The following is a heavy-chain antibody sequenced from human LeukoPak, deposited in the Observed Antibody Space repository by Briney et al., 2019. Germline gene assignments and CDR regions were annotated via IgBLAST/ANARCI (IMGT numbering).Heavy chain of an antibody. D-gene: IGHD1-26*01. Sequence: PSETLSLTCSVSGGSNSRHYWTWIRQPPGKGLEWIGHIYYSGDTKYNPSLKSRVTISMDTSKNQFSLKLSSVTAADTAVYFCVRSGSQYYYGVDVWGQGTTVTVSS. J-gene: IGHJ6*02. V-gene: IGHV4-59*11. CDR3: VRSGSQYYYGVDV. CDR1: GGSNSRHY. CDR2: IYYSGDT.